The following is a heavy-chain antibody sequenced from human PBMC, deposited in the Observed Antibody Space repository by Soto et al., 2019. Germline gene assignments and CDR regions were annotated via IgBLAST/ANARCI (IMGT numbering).Heavy chain of an antibody. Sequence: SETLSLTCAVYGGSFSGFYWSWVRQSPGKGLEWIGEINHSGSTNYNPSLKSRVIISVDTSKNQFSLKLSSVTAADTAVYYCARGDYGGNSDDYWGRGTLVTVSS. CDR1: GGSFSGFY. D-gene: IGHD4-17*01. J-gene: IGHJ4*02. CDR2: INHSGST. V-gene: IGHV4-34*01. CDR3: ARGDYGGNSDDY.